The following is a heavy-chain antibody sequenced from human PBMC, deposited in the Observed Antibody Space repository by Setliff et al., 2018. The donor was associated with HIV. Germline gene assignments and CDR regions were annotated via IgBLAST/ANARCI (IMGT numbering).Heavy chain of an antibody. D-gene: IGHD3-10*01. Sequence: PSETLSLTCAVYGGSFNDYYLTWIRQPPGKGMEWIGEIDHSGSTKYHASLKSRVTISIDTSKNQISLKLSSVTAADTAVYYCARGFNYYGSGSYLPLGYWGQGTLVTVSS. CDR2: IDHSGST. CDR3: ARGFNYYGSGSYLPLGY. V-gene: IGHV4-34*01. J-gene: IGHJ4*02. CDR1: GGSFNDYY.